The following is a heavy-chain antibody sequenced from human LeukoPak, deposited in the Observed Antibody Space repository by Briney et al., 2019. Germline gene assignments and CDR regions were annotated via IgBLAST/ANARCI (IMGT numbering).Heavy chain of an antibody. D-gene: IGHD1-26*01. J-gene: IGHJ4*02. V-gene: IGHV3-53*01. Sequence: QPGGSLRLSRTASGFTVTSNYMSWVRQAPGKGLEWVSVIYDSGSTYYTDSVKGRSTISRDYSRNTLYLQMDSLRVEDTAVYYCARESSGSYFANWGQGTLVTVSS. CDR1: GFTVTSNY. CDR3: ARESSGSYFAN. CDR2: IYDSGST.